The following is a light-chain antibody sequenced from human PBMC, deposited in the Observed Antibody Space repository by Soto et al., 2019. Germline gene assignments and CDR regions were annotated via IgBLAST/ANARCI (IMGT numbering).Light chain of an antibody. Sequence: SYELTQPPSVSVAPGQTARITCGGDKIGSKIVHWYRQRPGQAPMAVVFDASDRPSGIPDRISASRSGDTATLTISRVDAGDEADYYCQVWASTDEFFVFGPGTRSPS. J-gene: IGLJ1*01. CDR1: KIGSKI. CDR3: QVWASTDEFFV. V-gene: IGLV3-21*02. CDR2: DAS.